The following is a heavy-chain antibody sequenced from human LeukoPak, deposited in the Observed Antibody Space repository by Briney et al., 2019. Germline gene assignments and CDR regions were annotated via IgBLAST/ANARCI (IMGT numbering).Heavy chain of an antibody. Sequence: PSETLSLTCTVSGGSISSYYWSWIRQPPGKGLEWIGYIYYSGSTNYNPSLKSRVTISVDTSKNQFSLKLSSVTAADTAVYYCASGRNDFWSGYYNYWGQGTLVTVSS. V-gene: IGHV4-59*01. CDR3: ASGRNDFWSGYYNY. J-gene: IGHJ4*02. CDR1: GGSISSYY. D-gene: IGHD3-3*01. CDR2: IYYSGST.